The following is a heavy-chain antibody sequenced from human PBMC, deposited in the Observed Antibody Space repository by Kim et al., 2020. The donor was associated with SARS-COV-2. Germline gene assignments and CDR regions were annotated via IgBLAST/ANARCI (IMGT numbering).Heavy chain of an antibody. Sequence: ESVQGRFTISRDNSKNTLYLQMNTLRPEDTAVYYGAKGGWGSYYYYGMDDWGQGTTVTVSS. CDR3: AKGGWGSYYYYGMDD. V-gene: IGHV3-30*02. D-gene: IGHD3-10*01. J-gene: IGHJ6*02.